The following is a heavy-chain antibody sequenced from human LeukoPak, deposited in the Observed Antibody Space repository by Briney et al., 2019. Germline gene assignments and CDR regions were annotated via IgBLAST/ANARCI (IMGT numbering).Heavy chain of an antibody. CDR1: GFIFSPYA. V-gene: IGHV3-64D*06. D-gene: IGHD6-13*01. CDR3: VKDRWVDH. J-gene: IGHJ4*02. CDR2: ISSEGKTT. Sequence: GGSLRLSCSASGFIFSPYAMHWVRQAPGKGLEYVSSISSEGKTTYYADSVKGRFTISRDNSKNTLYLQMSSLRPDDTAVYYCVKDRWVDHWGQGTLVTVSS.